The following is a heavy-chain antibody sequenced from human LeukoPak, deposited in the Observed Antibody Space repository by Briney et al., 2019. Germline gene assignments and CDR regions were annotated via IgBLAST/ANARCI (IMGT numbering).Heavy chain of an antibody. CDR2: INHSGST. V-gene: IGHV4-34*01. J-gene: IGHJ5*02. CDR3: ARGRLRYCSSTSCFIPRNWFDP. CDR1: GFTFSDYY. Sequence: PGGSLRLSCAASGFTFSDYYMSWIRQPPGTGLEWIGEINHSGSTNYHPSLKSRVTISVDPSKSQFSLKLGSVTAADTAVYYCARGRLRYCSSTSCFIPRNWFDPWGQGTLVTVSS. D-gene: IGHD2-2*01.